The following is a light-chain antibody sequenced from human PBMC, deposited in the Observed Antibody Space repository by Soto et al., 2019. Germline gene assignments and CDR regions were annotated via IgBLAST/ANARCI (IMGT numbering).Light chain of an antibody. CDR3: QQYSTWPGGYT. CDR1: QSVSGY. Sequence: EIVMTQSPATLSVSPGERATLSCRASQSVSGYLAWYQQKPGQAPRLLIYDTSTRATGIPARFSGGGSGTDFTLTISSLQSEDFARYVWQQYSTWPGGYTFGQGTKLEIK. V-gene: IGKV3-15*01. CDR2: DTS. J-gene: IGKJ2*01.